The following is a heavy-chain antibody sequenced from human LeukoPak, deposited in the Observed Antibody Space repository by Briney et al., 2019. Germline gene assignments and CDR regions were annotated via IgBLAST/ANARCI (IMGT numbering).Heavy chain of an antibody. CDR2: ISGSSSTI. V-gene: IGHV3-48*01. CDR3: ATLGVTDGAY. Sequence: QTGGSLRLSCAASGFSFSIYSMNWVRQAPGKGLEWVSYISGSSSTIYYVDSVKGRFTISRDNAKNSVYLQMNSLRADDTAVYYCATLGVTDGAYWGQGALVTVSS. J-gene: IGHJ4*02. D-gene: IGHD3-10*01. CDR1: GFSFSIYS.